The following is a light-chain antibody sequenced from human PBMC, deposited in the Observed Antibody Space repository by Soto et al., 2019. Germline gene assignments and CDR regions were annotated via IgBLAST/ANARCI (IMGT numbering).Light chain of an antibody. CDR2: GAF. CDR1: QSVTTD. V-gene: IGKV3-15*01. J-gene: IGKJ2*01. Sequence: ETVQTQSPATLSVSPGERATFSCKASQSVTTDLACYQQKPGQVPRLLIYGAFTRATGIPARFSGSGSGTEFTLSISSLQSEDFAIYHCQQYHSWPHTFGQGAKLEIK. CDR3: QQYHSWPHT.